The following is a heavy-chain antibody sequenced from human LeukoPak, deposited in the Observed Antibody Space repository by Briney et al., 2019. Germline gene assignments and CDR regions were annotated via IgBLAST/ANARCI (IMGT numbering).Heavy chain of an antibody. V-gene: IGHV4-59*08. J-gene: IGHJ4*02. Sequence: SETLSLTYTVSGASTTSYYWSWIRQPPGKRLEWIGYTYDSGSANYNPSLKSRVTLSIDSSKNQFSLKLISVTAADTAVYYCARHVVYSYGHLNYWGPGTLVTVSS. CDR3: ARHVVYSYGHLNY. CDR2: TYDSGSA. CDR1: GASTTSYY. D-gene: IGHD5-18*01.